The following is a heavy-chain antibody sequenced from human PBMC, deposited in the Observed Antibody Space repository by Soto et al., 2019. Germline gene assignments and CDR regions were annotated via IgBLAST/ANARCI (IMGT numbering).Heavy chain of an antibody. V-gene: IGHV3-23*01. CDR2: ISGSGGST. Sequence: GGSLRLSCAASGFTFSSYAMSWVRQAPGKGLEWVSAISGSGGSTYYADSVKGRFTISRDNSKITLYLQMNSLRAEDTAVYYCAKDFYYGSGSYNYLGYWGQGTLVTVSS. CDR3: AKDFYYGSGSYNYLGY. CDR1: GFTFSSYA. J-gene: IGHJ4*02. D-gene: IGHD3-10*01.